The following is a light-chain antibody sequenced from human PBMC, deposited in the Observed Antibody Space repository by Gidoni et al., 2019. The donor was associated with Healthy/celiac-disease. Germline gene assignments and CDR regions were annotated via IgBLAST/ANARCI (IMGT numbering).Light chain of an antibody. CDR1: QSVSSSY. V-gene: IGKV3-20*01. CDR2: GAS. Sequence: VLTQSPVTLSLSPGERATLSCRASQSVSSSYLAWYQQKPGQAPRLLIYGASSRATGIPDRFSGSGSGTDFTLTISRLEPEDFAVYYCQQYGSSPRYTFGQGTKLEIK. CDR3: QQYGSSPRYT. J-gene: IGKJ2*01.